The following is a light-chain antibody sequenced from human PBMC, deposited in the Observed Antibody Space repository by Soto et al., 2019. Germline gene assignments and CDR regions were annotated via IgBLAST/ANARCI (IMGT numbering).Light chain of an antibody. V-gene: IGLV1-36*01. CDR2: YDD. Sequence: QSVLTQPPSVSEAPGQRVTISCSGRTSNIGTNAVNWYQQLPGKAPKLLIYYDDLLPSRVSDRFSASKSGTSASLAISGLQSEDEADYYCATWDDSLNAVVFGGGTKLTFL. CDR1: TSNIGTNA. CDR3: ATWDDSLNAVV. J-gene: IGLJ2*01.